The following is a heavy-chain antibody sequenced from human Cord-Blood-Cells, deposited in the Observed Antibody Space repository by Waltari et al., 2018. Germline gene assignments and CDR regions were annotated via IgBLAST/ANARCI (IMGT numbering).Heavy chain of an antibody. CDR3: ATIAAAGAEYFQH. Sequence: QVQLVPSGAEVTKPGASVKVSCKASGYTLTGSYMHWVRQAPGQGLEWMGWINPNSGGTNYAQKFQGWVTMTRDTSISTAYMELSRLRSDDTAVYYCATIAAAGAEYFQHWGQGTLVTVSS. V-gene: IGHV1-2*04. CDR1: GYTLTGSY. D-gene: IGHD6-13*01. J-gene: IGHJ1*01. CDR2: INPNSGGT.